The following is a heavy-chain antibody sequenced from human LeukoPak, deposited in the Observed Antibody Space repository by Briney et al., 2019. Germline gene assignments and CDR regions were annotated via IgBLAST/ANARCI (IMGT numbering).Heavy chain of an antibody. CDR2: MYPGDSDT. D-gene: IGHD2-2*01. Sequence: GESLKISCKGSGCSFTSYWIGWVRQMPGKGLEWMGIMYPGDSDTRYSPTFQGQVTISADKSISTAYLQWSSLKASDTAMYYCALLEPAAKGWGIDYCGQGTLVTVSS. CDR1: GCSFTSYW. V-gene: IGHV5-51*01. J-gene: IGHJ4*02. CDR3: ALLEPAAKGWGIDY.